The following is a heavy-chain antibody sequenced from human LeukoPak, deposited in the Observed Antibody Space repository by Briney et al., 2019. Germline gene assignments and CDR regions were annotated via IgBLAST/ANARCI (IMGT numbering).Heavy chain of an antibody. CDR2: ISVYNGNT. D-gene: IGHD3-16*02. Sequence: GASVKVSCKASGYTFTNYGINWVRQAPGQGLEWMGWISVYNGNTNYAQKFEGRVSMTTETFTNTAYLDLRDLRSDDTAVYYCARDLGVIPWYFDLWGRGTLVTTSS. CDR3: ARDLGVIPWYFDL. J-gene: IGHJ2*01. V-gene: IGHV1-18*01. CDR1: GYTFTNYG.